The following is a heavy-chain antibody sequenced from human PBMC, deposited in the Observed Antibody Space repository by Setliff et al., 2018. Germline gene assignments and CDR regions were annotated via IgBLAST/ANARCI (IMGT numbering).Heavy chain of an antibody. D-gene: IGHD6-13*01. J-gene: IGHJ6*02. CDR3: ARGLSSSWYLYYYGMDV. CDR1: GYTFTSYG. Sequence: ASVKVSCKASGYTFTSYGISWVRQAPGQGLEWMGWISAYNGNTHYAQNLQGRVTMTTDTSTSTAYMELRSLRSDDTAVYYCARGLSSSWYLYYYGMDVWGQGTTVTVSS. V-gene: IGHV1-18*01. CDR2: ISAYNGNT.